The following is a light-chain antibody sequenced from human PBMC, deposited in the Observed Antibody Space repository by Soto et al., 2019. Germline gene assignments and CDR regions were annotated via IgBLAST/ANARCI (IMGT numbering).Light chain of an antibody. CDR1: QSVSSN. V-gene: IGKV3-15*01. Sequence: ELLMTQSPATLSVSPGERATLSCRASQSVSSNLAWYQQKPGQAPRLLIYGASTRATGIPARFSGSGSGTEFTLTISSLQSEDFAVYYCQQYNNWPFFGQGTRLEIK. J-gene: IGKJ5*01. CDR3: QQYNNWPF. CDR2: GAS.